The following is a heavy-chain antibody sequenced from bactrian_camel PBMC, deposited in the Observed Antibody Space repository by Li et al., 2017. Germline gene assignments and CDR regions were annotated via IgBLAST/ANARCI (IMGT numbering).Heavy chain of an antibody. D-gene: IGHD6*01. CDR1: GFASNC. V-gene: IGHV3S53*01. J-gene: IGHJ6*01. CDR3: AAAQGPPGLVPVWCPSQAVRGSSWESFGY. Sequence: HVQLVESGGGSAQAGGSLTLSCVASGFASNCMGWFRQTPGKEREGVAAFESDGSSTYAESVKGRFTISKANARNVIYLHMENLKPDDTGMYYCAAAQGPPGLVPVWCPSQAVRGSSWESFGYWDQGTQVTVS. CDR2: FESDGSS.